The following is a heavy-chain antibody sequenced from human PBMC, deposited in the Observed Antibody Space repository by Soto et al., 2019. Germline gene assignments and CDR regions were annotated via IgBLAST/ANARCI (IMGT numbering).Heavy chain of an antibody. CDR2: ISGSGGST. CDR1: GFTFSSYA. Sequence: GGSLRLSCAASGFTFSSYAMSWVRQAPGKGLEWVSAISGSGGSTYYADSVKGRFTISRDNSKNTLYLQMNSLRAEDTAVYYCAKDYYDSSGHGYYGMDVWGQGTTVTVSS. CDR3: AKDYYDSSGHGYYGMDV. V-gene: IGHV3-23*01. D-gene: IGHD3-22*01. J-gene: IGHJ6*02.